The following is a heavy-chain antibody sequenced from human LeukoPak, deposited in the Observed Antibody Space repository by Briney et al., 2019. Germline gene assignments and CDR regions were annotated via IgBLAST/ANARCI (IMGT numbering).Heavy chain of an antibody. V-gene: IGHV3-43*02. Sequence: PGGSLRLSCAASGFTFDDYAMHWVRQAPGKGLEWVSFITGDGGSTYYADSVKGRFTISRDNSKNSLYLQMSSLRTQDTALYYCAKGYHYDSSGYYYLDYWGQGTLVTVSS. CDR2: ITGDGGST. CDR3: AKGYHYDSSGYYYLDY. D-gene: IGHD3-22*01. J-gene: IGHJ4*02. CDR1: GFTFDDYA.